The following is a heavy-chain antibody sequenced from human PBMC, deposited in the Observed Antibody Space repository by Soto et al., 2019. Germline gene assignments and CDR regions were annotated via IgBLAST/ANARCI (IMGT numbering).Heavy chain of an antibody. J-gene: IGHJ4*02. CDR1: GFTFSDYY. CDR3: ARNHSGYSSGYIDY. CDR2: ISSSSSYT. V-gene: IGHV3-11*05. Sequence: QVQLVESGGGLVKPGGSLRLSCAASGFTFSDYYMSWIRQAPGKGLEWVSYISSSSSYTNYGDSVKGRFTISRDNAKKALYLQMNSLRAEDTAVYYCARNHSGYSSGYIDYWGQGTLVTVSS. D-gene: IGHD3-22*01.